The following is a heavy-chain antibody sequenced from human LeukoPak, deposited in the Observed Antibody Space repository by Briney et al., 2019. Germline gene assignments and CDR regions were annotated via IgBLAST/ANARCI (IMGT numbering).Heavy chain of an antibody. J-gene: IGHJ6*03. D-gene: IGHD3-10*01. CDR2: IYPGDSDT. CDR1: GYSFTKFW. V-gene: IGHV5-51*01. Sequence: GESLKISCKGSGYSFTKFWIGWVRQMPGKGLEWMGIIYPGDSDTRYSPSFQGQVTLLVDTSISTAYLQWSSLKASDTAMYYCARITMVRGVIITSGYMDVWGKGTTVTVSS. CDR3: ARITMVRGVIITSGYMDV.